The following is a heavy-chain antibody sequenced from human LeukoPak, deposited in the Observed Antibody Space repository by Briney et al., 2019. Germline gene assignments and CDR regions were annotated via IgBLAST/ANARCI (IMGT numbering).Heavy chain of an antibody. CDR2: INKDGSEK. Sequence: PGGSLRLSCAVSGFTFNYYWMSWVRQAPGKGREWVANINKDGSEKYYVDSAQGRFTISRNNRTKPAHLQMNSLRPEDTAVYYCARSYCSDGSCYSVDHWGQGTLVTVSS. V-gene: IGHV3-7*01. CDR1: GFTFNYYW. CDR3: ARSYCSDGSCYSVDH. D-gene: IGHD2-15*01. J-gene: IGHJ4*02.